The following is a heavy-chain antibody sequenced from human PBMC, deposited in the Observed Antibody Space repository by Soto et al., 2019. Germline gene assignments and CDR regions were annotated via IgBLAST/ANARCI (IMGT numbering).Heavy chain of an antibody. CDR1: GFTFDDYA. CDR2: ISWNSGSI. V-gene: IGHV3-9*01. D-gene: IGHD1-26*01. CDR3: AKAQYSGSNRRGYYYYYGMDV. J-gene: IGHJ6*02. Sequence: EVQLVESGGGLVQPGRSLRLSCAASGFTFDDYAMHWVRQAPGKGLEWVSGISWNSGSIGYADSVKGRFTISRDNAKNYLYLQMNSLRAEDTALYYCAKAQYSGSNRRGYYYYYGMDVWGQGTTVTVSS.